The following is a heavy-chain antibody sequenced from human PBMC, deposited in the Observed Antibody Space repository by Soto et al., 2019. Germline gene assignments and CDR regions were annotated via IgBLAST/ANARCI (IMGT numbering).Heavy chain of an antibody. Sequence: GGSLRLSCAASGFTFRSFTMNWVRQAPGKGLEWVSTISSNSAYIYYTDALRGRFTISRDNAKNSLHLQMNSLRAGDTAVYYCTRDASRDSSARGWFDPWGPGTLVT. J-gene: IGHJ5*02. CDR1: GFTFRSFT. D-gene: IGHD6-13*01. CDR3: TRDASRDSSARGWFDP. CDR2: ISSNSAYI. V-gene: IGHV3-21*01.